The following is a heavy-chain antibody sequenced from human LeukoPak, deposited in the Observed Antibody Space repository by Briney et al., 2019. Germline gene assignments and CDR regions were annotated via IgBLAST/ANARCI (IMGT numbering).Heavy chain of an antibody. Sequence: PSETLSLTCTVSGGAISSYYWNWIRQPPGKGLEWIGRIYSSGSTDYNPSLKSRVTMSVDTSENQFSLNLTSVTAADSAVYYCARARGRLLLIDYWGQGTLVTVSS. CDR1: GGAISSYY. CDR2: IYSSGST. V-gene: IGHV4-4*07. D-gene: IGHD2-15*01. J-gene: IGHJ4*02. CDR3: ARARGRLLLIDY.